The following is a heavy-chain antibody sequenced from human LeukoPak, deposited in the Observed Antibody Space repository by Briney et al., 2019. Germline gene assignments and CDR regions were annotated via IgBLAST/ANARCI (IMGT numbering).Heavy chain of an antibody. J-gene: IGHJ6*02. D-gene: IGHD6-6*01. CDR1: GLSFGAHA. V-gene: IGHV3-23*01. Sequence: PGGSLRLSCAASGLSFGAHAMHWVRQAPGMGLEWVSGVGGGGQRTHYADSVKGRFTISRDNSKNTLYLQMNSLRAEDTAVHYCAREDSSSSLEYYYYGMDVWGQGTTVTVSS. CDR2: VGGGGQRT. CDR3: AREDSSSSLEYYYYGMDV.